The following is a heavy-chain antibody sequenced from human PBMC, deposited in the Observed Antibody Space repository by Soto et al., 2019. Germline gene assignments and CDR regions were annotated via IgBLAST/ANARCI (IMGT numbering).Heavy chain of an antibody. Sequence: PGESLKISCKGSGYSFTSYWIGWVRQMPGKGLEWMGIIYPGDSDTRYSPSFQGQVTISADKSISTAYLQWSSLKASDTAMYYCARVAATPSYYYYYYMDVWGKGTTVTVSS. D-gene: IGHD2-15*01. CDR3: ARVAATPSYYYYYYMDV. J-gene: IGHJ6*03. V-gene: IGHV5-51*01. CDR1: GYSFTSYW. CDR2: IYPGDSDT.